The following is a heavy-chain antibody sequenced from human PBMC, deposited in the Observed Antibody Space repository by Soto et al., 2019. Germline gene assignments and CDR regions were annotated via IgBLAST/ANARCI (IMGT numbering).Heavy chain of an antibody. CDR3: ARDVDNWNLDQYYFDY. J-gene: IGHJ4*02. Sequence: ASVKVSCKASGGTFSSYTISWVRQAPGQGLEWMGRIIPILGIANYAQKFQGRVTITADKSTSTAYMELSSLRSEDTAVYYCARDVDNWNLDQYYFDYWGQGTLVTVAS. CDR1: GGTFSSYT. V-gene: IGHV1-69*04. CDR2: IIPILGIA. D-gene: IGHD1-7*01.